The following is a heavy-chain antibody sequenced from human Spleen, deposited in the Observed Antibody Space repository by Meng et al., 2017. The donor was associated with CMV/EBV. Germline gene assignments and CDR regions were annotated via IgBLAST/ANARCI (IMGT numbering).Heavy chain of an antibody. V-gene: IGHV4-34*01. J-gene: IGHJ4*02. Sequence: SETLSLTCAVCGGSFSYHSWSWIRQPPGKGLEYIGDINHSGSTIYNPSLRSRVTISVDTSKNQFSLKVTSVTAADTAVYYCAQDGSYYGALLENWGQGTLVTVSS. CDR2: INHSGST. D-gene: IGHD1-26*01. CDR1: GGSFSYHS. CDR3: AQDGSYYGALLEN.